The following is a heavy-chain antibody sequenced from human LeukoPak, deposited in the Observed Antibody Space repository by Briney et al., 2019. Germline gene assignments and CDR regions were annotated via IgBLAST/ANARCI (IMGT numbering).Heavy chain of an antibody. Sequence: PGGSLRLSCAASGFTFNGSAMHWVRQASGKGLEWVGRIRSKANSYATAYAASVKGRFTISRDDSKNTAYLQMNSLKTEDTAVYYCTASVLYVDTAMEIDYWGQGTLVTVSS. V-gene: IGHV3-73*01. CDR1: GFTFNGSA. J-gene: IGHJ4*02. CDR3: TASVLYVDTAMEIDY. D-gene: IGHD5-18*01. CDR2: IRSKANSYAT.